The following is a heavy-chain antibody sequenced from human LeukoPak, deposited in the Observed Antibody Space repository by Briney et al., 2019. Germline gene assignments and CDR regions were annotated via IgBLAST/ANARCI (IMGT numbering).Heavy chain of an antibody. V-gene: IGHV7-4-1*02. Sequence: ASVKVSCKASGYTLTSYAMNWVRQAPGQGLEWMGWINSNTGNPTYAQGFTGRFVFSLDTSVSTAYLQISSLKAEDTAVYYCARPSQLLNPYYYYYMDVWGKGTTVTVSS. D-gene: IGHD2-2*02. CDR2: INSNTGNP. J-gene: IGHJ6*03. CDR3: ARPSQLLNPYYYYYMDV. CDR1: GYTLTSYA.